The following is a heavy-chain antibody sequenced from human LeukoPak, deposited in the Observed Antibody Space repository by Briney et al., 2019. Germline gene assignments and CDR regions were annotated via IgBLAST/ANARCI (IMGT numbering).Heavy chain of an antibody. J-gene: IGHJ4*02. V-gene: IGHV4-61*02. CDR2: IYTSGST. CDR3: ARENSYGDYIDY. D-gene: IGHD4-17*01. CDR1: GGSISSGSYY. Sequence: SQTLSLTCTVSGGSISSGSYYWSWIRQPAGKGLEWIGRIYTSGSTNYNPSLKSRVTISVNTSKNQFSRKLSSVTAADTAVYYCARENSYGDYIDYWGQGTLVTVSS.